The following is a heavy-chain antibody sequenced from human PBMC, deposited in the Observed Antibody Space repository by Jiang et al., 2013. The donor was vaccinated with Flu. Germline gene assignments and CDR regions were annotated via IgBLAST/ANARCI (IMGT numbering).Heavy chain of an antibody. J-gene: IGHJ6*03. CDR1: GGSIRHSDYY. V-gene: IGHV4-39*01. CDR2: VYSLGYT. CDR3: ARRDGDYVHYMDV. Sequence: GPGLVKPSETLSLTCIVSGGSIRHSDYYWAWIRQTPGMGLEWIGSVYSLGYTSYNPSLQSRVTISVDTSKEQFSLKLTSLTAADTAVYYCARRDGDYVHYMDVWGKGTTVTVSS. D-gene: IGHD4-17*01.